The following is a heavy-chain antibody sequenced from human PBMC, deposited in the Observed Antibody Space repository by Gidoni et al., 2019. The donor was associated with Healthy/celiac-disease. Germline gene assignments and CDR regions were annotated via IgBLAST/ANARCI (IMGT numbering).Heavy chain of an antibody. Sequence: QVQLVESGGGLVKPGGSLRLSCAASGFTFSASYMSWIRQAPGKGLEWVSYISSSSSYTNYADSVKGRFTISRDNAKNSLYLQMNSLRAEDTAVYYCARDSSGYYAPYSGAFDIWGQGTMVTVSS. CDR2: ISSSSSYT. J-gene: IGHJ3*02. V-gene: IGHV3-11*05. D-gene: IGHD3-22*01. CDR1: GFTFSASY. CDR3: ARDSSGYYAPYSGAFDI.